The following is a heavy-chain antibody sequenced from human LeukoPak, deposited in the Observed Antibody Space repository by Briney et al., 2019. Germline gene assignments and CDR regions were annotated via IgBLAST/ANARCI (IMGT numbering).Heavy chain of an antibody. CDR1: GGSISSGGYY. CDR3: ARGGDSSGLV. D-gene: IGHD6-19*01. Sequence: SETLSLTCTVSGGSISSGGYYWSWIRQHPGKGLEWIGYIYYSGSTYYSPSLKSRVTISVDTSKNQFSLKLSSVTAADTAVYYCARGGDSSGLVWGQGTLVTVSS. J-gene: IGHJ4*02. CDR2: IYYSGST. V-gene: IGHV4-31*03.